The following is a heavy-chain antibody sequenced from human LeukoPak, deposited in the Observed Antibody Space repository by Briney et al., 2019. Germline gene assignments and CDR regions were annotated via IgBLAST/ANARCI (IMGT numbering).Heavy chain of an antibody. CDR3: ATAAVYYDSSGYQHFDY. D-gene: IGHD3-22*01. CDR1: GGTFSSYA. J-gene: IGHJ4*02. V-gene: IGHV1-69*13. Sequence: VASVKVSCKASGGTFSSYAISWVRQAPGQGLEWMGGIIPIFGTANYAQKFQGRVTITADESTSTAYMELSSLRSEDTAVYYCATAAVYYDSSGYQHFDYWGQGTLVTVSS. CDR2: IIPIFGTA.